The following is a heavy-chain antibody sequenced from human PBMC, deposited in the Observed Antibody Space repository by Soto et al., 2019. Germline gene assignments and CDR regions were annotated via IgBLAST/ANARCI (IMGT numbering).Heavy chain of an antibody. V-gene: IGHV3-30*18. CDR1: GFTFSSYA. J-gene: IGHJ4*02. Sequence: QVQVVESGGGVVQPGRSLRLSCEVSGFTFSSYAMHWVRQAPGKGLEWVAVIVYDGSKKYYGDSVKGRFTISRENTKNTLYLQMNSLRAEDTAVYYCAKGEWSRTSILDYWGQGTLVTVS. CDR2: IVYDGSKK. CDR3: AKGEWSRTSILDY. D-gene: IGHD3-3*01.